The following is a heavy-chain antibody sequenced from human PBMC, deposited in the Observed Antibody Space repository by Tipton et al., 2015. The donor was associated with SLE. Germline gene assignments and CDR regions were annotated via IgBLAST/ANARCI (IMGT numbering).Heavy chain of an antibody. CDR1: GFTFSDYY. V-gene: IGHV3-11*04. CDR3: ARDHYKYDNSGIFTFDM. J-gene: IGHJ3*02. Sequence: GSLRLSCEASGFTFSDYYMSLIRQAPGKGLEWLSYIDNTGSTIFYADSVKGRFTISRDNDGNSLYLQMNSLRVEDTAVYYCARDHYKYDNSGIFTFDMWGQGTMVTVSS. D-gene: IGHD3-22*01. CDR2: IDNTGSTI.